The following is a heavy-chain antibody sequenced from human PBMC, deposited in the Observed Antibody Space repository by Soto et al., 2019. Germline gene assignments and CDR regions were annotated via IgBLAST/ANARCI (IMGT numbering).Heavy chain of an antibody. D-gene: IGHD4-4*01. CDR2: IKSKTDGGTT. Sequence: GGSLRLSCAASGFTFSNAWMSCVRQAPGKGLEWVGRIKSKTDGGTTDYAAPVKGRFTISRDDSKNTLYLQMNSLKTEDTAVYYCTTDYGSNYGPKYFQHWGQGTLVTVSS. J-gene: IGHJ1*01. CDR3: TTDYGSNYGPKYFQH. CDR1: GFTFSNAW. V-gene: IGHV3-15*01.